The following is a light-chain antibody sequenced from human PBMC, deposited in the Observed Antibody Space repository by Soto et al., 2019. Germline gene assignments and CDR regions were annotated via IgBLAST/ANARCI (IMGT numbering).Light chain of an antibody. CDR3: QQVNSYPLT. Sequence: DIQMTQSPSSLSASEGDRVTITCRASQDIGNRLVWYQQKPGKAPKRLIYGASSLQSGVPSRFSGSGSGTEFTLTISSLQPEDFATYYCQQVNSYPLTFGGGTKVDIK. CDR1: QDIGNR. J-gene: IGKJ4*01. CDR2: GAS. V-gene: IGKV1-17*01.